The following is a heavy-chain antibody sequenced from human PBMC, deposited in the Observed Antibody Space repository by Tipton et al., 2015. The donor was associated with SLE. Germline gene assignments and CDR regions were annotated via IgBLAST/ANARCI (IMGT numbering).Heavy chain of an antibody. CDR2: FDPEDGET. CDR3: ARDKGAAAGKAYYGMDV. D-gene: IGHD6-13*01. CDR1: GYTLTELS. V-gene: IGHV1-24*01. J-gene: IGHJ6*02. Sequence: QLVQSGAEVKKPGASVKVSCKVSGYTLTELSMHWVRQAPGKGLEWMGGFDPEDGETIYAQKFQGRVTITADESTSTAYMELSSLRSEDTAVYYCARDKGAAAGKAYYGMDVWGQGTTVTVSS.